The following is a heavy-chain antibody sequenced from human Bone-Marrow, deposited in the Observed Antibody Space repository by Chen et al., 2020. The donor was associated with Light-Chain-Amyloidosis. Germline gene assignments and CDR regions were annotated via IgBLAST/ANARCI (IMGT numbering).Heavy chain of an antibody. V-gene: IGHV3-72*01. CDR3: SRGGTSLTRYYSPMDV. CDR2: SRNKVNGYTT. CDR1: GFTFSDHY. D-gene: IGHD3-9*01. J-gene: IGHJ6*02. Sequence: EVHLVESGGGLVQLGGSLRLSRAASGFTFSDHYMDWVRQAPGKGLEWVGRSRNKVNGYTTEAAASVKGRFTVSRDDSKNSLYLQMASLRTDDTAVYYCSRGGTSLTRYYSPMDVWGQGTTVTVSS.